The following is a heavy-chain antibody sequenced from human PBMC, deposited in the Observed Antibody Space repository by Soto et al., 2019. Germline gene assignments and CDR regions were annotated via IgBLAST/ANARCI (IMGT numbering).Heavy chain of an antibody. V-gene: IGHV3-23*01. CDR1: AFTFSIFA. CDR3: AKEVSLGSTVDIGY. Sequence: GSLRLSCAASAFTFSIFAMSWVRQSPGQGLECVSPISGSGGSTYYADAVKGRFSISRDNSMGTLYLQMKSLRVEDTAIYYCAKEVSLGSTVDIGYWGQGT. J-gene: IGHJ4*02. CDR2: ISGSGGST. D-gene: IGHD7-27*01.